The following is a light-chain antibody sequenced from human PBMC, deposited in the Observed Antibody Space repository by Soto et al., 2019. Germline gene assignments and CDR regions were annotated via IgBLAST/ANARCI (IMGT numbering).Light chain of an antibody. V-gene: IGKV1-9*01. CDR2: GAS. Sequence: DIQLTQSPFFLSASVGDRVTISCRASQAIYSYLAWYQQKPGKAPKLLIFGASKLQSGVPSRFSGSGSGTEFTLTISSLQPEDFATYYCQQASSFPHTFGQGTKVDIK. J-gene: IGKJ2*01. CDR1: QAIYSY. CDR3: QQASSFPHT.